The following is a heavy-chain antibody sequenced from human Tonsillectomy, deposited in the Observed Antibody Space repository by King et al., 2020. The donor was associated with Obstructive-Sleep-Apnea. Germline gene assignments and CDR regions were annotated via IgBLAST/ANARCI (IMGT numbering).Heavy chain of an antibody. D-gene: IGHD2-2*01. J-gene: IGHJ4*02. Sequence: QLQESGPGLVKPSQTLSLTCTVSGGSISSGGYYWSWIRQHPGKGLEWIGYIYYSGSTYYNPSLKSRVTISVDTSKNQFSLKLSSVTAADTAVYYCARDSPLPCSSTSCFPFDYWGQGTLVTVSS. CDR3: ARDSPLPCSSTSCFPFDY. CDR1: GGSISSGGYY. V-gene: IGHV4-31*03. CDR2: IYYSGST.